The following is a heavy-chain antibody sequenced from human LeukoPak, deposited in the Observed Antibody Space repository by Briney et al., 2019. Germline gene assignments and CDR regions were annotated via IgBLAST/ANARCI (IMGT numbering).Heavy chain of an antibody. CDR1: GGTFSSYA. J-gene: IGHJ4*02. V-gene: IGHV1-69*13. D-gene: IGHD2-2*01. Sequence: SVKVSCKASGGTFSSYAISWVRQAPGQGLEWMGGIIPIFGTANYAQKFQGRVTITADESTSTAYMELSSLRSEDTAVYYCARLRIYCSSTSCSMEYYFDYWGQGTLVTVSA. CDR2: IIPIFGTA. CDR3: ARLRIYCSSTSCSMEYYFDY.